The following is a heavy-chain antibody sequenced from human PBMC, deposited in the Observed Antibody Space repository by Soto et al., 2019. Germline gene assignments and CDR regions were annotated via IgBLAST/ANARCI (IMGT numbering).Heavy chain of an antibody. CDR3: ANASGWFGEFDY. Sequence: EVQLLESGGGLVQPGGSLRLSCAASGFTFSSYAMSWVRQAPGKGLEWVSAISGSGGSTYYADSVKGRFTISRDNSKNTLYLQMYSLRAEDTAVDYGANASGWFGEFDYWGQGTLVTVSS. J-gene: IGHJ4*02. V-gene: IGHV3-23*01. CDR2: ISGSGGST. CDR1: GFTFSSYA. D-gene: IGHD3-10*01.